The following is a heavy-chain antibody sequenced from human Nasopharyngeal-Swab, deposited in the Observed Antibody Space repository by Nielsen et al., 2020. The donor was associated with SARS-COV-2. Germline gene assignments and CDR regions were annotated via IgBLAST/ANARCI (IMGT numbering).Heavy chain of an antibody. CDR3: ARWGMTTVTTGYFDY. CDR2: IYYSGST. D-gene: IGHD4-17*01. J-gene: IGHJ4*02. V-gene: IGHV4-31*02. Sequence: WIRQPPGKSLEWIGYIYYSGSTYYNPSLKSRVTISVDTSKNQFSLKLSSVTAADTAVYYCARWGMTTVTTGYFDYWGQGTLVTVS.